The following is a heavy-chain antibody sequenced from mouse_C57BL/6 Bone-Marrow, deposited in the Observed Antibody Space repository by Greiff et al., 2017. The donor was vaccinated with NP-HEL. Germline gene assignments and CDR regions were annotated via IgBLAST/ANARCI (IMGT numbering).Heavy chain of an antibody. V-gene: IGHV1-76*01. CDR2: IYPGSGNT. CDR3: ARSAITGFAY. Sequence: VKLVESGAELVRPGASVKLSCKASGYTFTDYYINWVKQRPGQGLEWIARIYPGSGNTYYNEKFKGKATLTAEKSSSTAYMQLSSLTSEDSAVYFCARSAITGFAYWGQGTLVTVSA. D-gene: IGHD4-1*01. CDR1: GYTFTDYY. J-gene: IGHJ3*01.